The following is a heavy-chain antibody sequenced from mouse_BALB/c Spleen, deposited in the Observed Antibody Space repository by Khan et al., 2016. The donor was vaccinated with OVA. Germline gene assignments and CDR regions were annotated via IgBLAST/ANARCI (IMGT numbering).Heavy chain of an antibody. J-gene: IGHJ3*01. Sequence: EVELVESGGDIVKPGGSLKLSCAASGFTFSTYGMSWVRQTPDKRLEWVATVSTGGHYTYYTDTVKGRFTISRDNAKNTLYLQMSSLGSEDTAIFYCARLAYYYDSEGFAYWGQGTLVNVSA. V-gene: IGHV5-6*01. CDR3: ARLAYYYDSEGFAY. D-gene: IGHD1-1*01. CDR1: GFTFSTYG. CDR2: VSTGGHYT.